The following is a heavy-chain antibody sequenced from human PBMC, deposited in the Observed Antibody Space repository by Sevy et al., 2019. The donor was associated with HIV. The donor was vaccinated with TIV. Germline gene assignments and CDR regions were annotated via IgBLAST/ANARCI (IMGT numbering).Heavy chain of an antibody. CDR3: AKFPGGGFAELAIDS. CDR2: ITGTGAHT. V-gene: IGHV3-23*01. D-gene: IGHD3-16*01. J-gene: IGHJ4*02. CDR1: GFTFSSNA. Sequence: GGSLRLSCAASGFTFSSNAMSWVRQAPGKGLEWVAGITGTGAHTYYADSVKGRFTISRDNFRKTLHLEMNSLRVEDAAIYFCAKFPGGGFAELAIDSWGQGTQVTVSS.